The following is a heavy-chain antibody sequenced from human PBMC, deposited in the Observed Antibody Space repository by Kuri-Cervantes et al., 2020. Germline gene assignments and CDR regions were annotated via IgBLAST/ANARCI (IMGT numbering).Heavy chain of an antibody. V-gene: IGHV1-69*06. J-gene: IGHJ6*03. Sequence: SVKVSCKASGGTFSSYAISWVRQAPGQGLEWMGGIIPIFGTANYAQKFQGRVTITADKSTSTAYMELSSLTSEDTAVYYCARSRLVGATTPRDMDVWGKGTTVTVSS. CDR1: GGTFSSYA. D-gene: IGHD1-26*01. CDR2: IIPIFGTA. CDR3: ARSRLVGATTPRDMDV.